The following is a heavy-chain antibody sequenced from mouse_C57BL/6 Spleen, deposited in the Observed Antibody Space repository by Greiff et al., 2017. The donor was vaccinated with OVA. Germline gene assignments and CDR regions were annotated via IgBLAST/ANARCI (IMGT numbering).Heavy chain of an antibody. CDR1: GYAFTNYL. D-gene: IGHD2-4*01. J-gene: IGHJ4*01. V-gene: IGHV1-54*01. CDR2: INPGSGGT. CDR3: ARSGDYERGYYAMDY. Sequence: VQLQQSGAELVRPGTSVKVSCKASGYAFTNYLIEWVKQRPGQGLEWIGVINPGSGGTNYNEKFKGKATLTADKSSSTAYMQLSSLTSEDSAVDFCARSGDYERGYYAMDYWGQGTSVTVSS.